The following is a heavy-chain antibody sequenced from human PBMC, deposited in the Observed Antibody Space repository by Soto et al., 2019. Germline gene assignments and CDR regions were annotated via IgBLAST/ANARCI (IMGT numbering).Heavy chain of an antibody. Sequence: PSETLSLTCTVSGGSVSGYYWSWIRQSPGKGLEWIGFIYYSGTTRYKPSLKSRVTISVDTSKNQFSLKLSSVTAADTAVYYCARGDITVDPWGQGTLVTVSS. V-gene: IGHV4-59*02. CDR1: GGSVSGYY. CDR3: ARGDITVDP. D-gene: IGHD3-3*01. J-gene: IGHJ5*02. CDR2: IYYSGTT.